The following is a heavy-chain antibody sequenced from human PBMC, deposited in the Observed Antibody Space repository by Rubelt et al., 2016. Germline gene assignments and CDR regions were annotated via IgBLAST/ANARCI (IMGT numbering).Heavy chain of an antibody. CDR2: IIPIFGTA. J-gene: IGHJ4*02. Sequence: QVQLVQSGAEVKKPGASVKVSCKASGYTFTTYGISWVRQAPGQGLEWMGGIIPIFGTATYAQQFQGRVTIIADESTSTSYMELSSLRSEDTAVYYCARRQQLGPFDYWGQGTLVTVSS. V-gene: IGHV1-69*13. CDR3: ARRQQLGPFDY. D-gene: IGHD6-13*01. CDR1: GYTFTTYG.